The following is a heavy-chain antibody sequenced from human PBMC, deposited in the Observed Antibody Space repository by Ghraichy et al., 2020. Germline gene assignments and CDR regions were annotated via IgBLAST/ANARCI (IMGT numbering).Heavy chain of an antibody. Sequence: GGSLRLSCAASGFTVSSNYMSWVRQAPGKGLEWVSVIYSGGSTYYADSVKGRFTISRDNSKNTLYLQMNSLRAEDTAVYYCARDRVGARRRRDAFDIWGQGTMVTVSS. V-gene: IGHV3-66*01. J-gene: IGHJ3*02. CDR3: ARDRVGARRRRDAFDI. D-gene: IGHD1-26*01. CDR2: IYSGGST. CDR1: GFTVSSNY.